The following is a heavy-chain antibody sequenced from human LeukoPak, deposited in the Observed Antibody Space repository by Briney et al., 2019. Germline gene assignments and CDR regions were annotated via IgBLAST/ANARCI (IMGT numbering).Heavy chain of an antibody. Sequence: GGSLRLSCAASGFTFRSYAMSWVRQAPGKGLEWVAVISYDGSNKYYADSVKGRFTISRDNSKNTLYLQMNSLRAEDTAVYYCASHIAVAGPFDYWGQGTLVTVSS. V-gene: IGHV3-30-3*01. CDR1: GFTFRSYA. D-gene: IGHD6-19*01. J-gene: IGHJ4*02. CDR2: ISYDGSNK. CDR3: ASHIAVAGPFDY.